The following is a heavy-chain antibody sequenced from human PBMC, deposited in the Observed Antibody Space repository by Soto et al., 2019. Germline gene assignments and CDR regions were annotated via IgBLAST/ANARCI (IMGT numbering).Heavy chain of an antibody. Sequence: SETLSLTCTVSGGSISSGDYCWSWIRQPPGKGLEWIGYTYYSGSTYYNPSLKSRVTISVDTSKNQFSLKLSSVTAADTAVYYSARGTELGELSLFDYWGQGTLVTVSS. D-gene: IGHD3-16*02. V-gene: IGHV4-30-4*01. CDR1: GGSISSGDYC. CDR3: ARGTELGELSLFDY. CDR2: TYYSGST. J-gene: IGHJ4*02.